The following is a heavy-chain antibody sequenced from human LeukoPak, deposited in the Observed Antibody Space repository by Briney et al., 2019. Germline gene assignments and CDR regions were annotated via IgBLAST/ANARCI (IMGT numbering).Heavy chain of an antibody. CDR3: ARGLRGGFNSGSYGLGY. V-gene: IGHV1-8*01. Sequence: GASVKVSCKASGYTFTSYDINWVRQATGQGLEWMGWMNPNSGNTGYAQKFQGRVTMTRNTSMSTAYMELSSLRSEDTAVYYCARGLRGGFNSGSYGLGYWGQGTLVTVSS. CDR1: GYTFTSYD. J-gene: IGHJ4*02. D-gene: IGHD1-26*01. CDR2: MNPNSGNT.